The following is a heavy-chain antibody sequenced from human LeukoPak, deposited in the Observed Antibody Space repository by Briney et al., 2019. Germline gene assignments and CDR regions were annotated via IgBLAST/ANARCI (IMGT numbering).Heavy chain of an antibody. Sequence: SETLSLTCAVSGGSISSSNWWSWVRQPPGEGLEWIGEIYHSGSTNYNPSLKSRVTISVDKSKNQFSLKLSSVTAADTAVYYCARGRGTIFGGVIGPGGFDYWGQGTLVTVSS. D-gene: IGHD3-3*01. CDR3: ARGRGTIFGGVIGPGGFDY. CDR2: IYHSGST. V-gene: IGHV4-4*02. CDR1: GGSISSSNW. J-gene: IGHJ4*02.